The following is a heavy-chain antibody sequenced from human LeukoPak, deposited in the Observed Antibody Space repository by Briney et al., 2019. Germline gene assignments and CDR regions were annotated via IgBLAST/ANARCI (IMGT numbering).Heavy chain of an antibody. J-gene: IGHJ4*02. D-gene: IGHD4-17*01. CDR2: IYYSGST. CDR3: ARVGATVTTYTYDY. Sequence: SETLSLTCTVSGGSISSYYWSWIRQPPGKGLEWIGYIYYSGSTNYNPSLKSRVTISVDTSKNQFSLKLSSVTAADTAVYYCARVGATVTTYTYDYWGQGTLVTVSS. V-gene: IGHV4-59*12. CDR1: GGSISSYY.